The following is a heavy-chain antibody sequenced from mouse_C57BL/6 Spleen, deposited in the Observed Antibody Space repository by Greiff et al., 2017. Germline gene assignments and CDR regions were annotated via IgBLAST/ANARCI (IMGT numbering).Heavy chain of an antibody. CDR2: ISSGGDYI. D-gene: IGHD2-1*01. CDR1: GFTFSSYA. Sequence: EVQLVESGEGLVKPGGSLKLPCAASGFTFSSYAMSWVRQTPEKRLEWVAYISSGGDYIYYADTVKGRFTISRDNARNTLYLQMSSLKSEDTAMYYCTRDEVTAGYYYAMDYWGQGTSVTVSS. V-gene: IGHV5-9-1*02. J-gene: IGHJ4*01. CDR3: TRDEVTAGYYYAMDY.